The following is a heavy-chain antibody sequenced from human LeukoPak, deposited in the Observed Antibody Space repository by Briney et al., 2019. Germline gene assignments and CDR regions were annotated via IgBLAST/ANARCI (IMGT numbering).Heavy chain of an antibody. CDR1: GGSISSSSYY. CDR3: ARWGTYASTSNWFDP. D-gene: IGHD2-2*01. V-gene: IGHV4-39*07. Sequence: SETLSLTCTVSGGSISSSSYYWGWIRQPPGKGLEWIGSIYNSGSTYYNPSLKSRVTISVDTSKNQFSLSLGSVTAADTAVCYCARWGTYASTSNWFDPWGQGTLVTVSS. J-gene: IGHJ5*02. CDR2: IYNSGST.